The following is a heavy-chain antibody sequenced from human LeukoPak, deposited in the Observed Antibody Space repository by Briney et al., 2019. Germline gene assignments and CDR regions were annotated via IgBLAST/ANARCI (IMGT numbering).Heavy chain of an antibody. CDR3: AKYDHLYNWFDP. D-gene: IGHD3-16*01. CDR2: IIPIFGTA. V-gene: IGHV1-69*05. Sequence: GASVKVSCKASGGTFNSYAITWVRQAPGQWLEWMGGIIPIFGTANYAQKFQGRVTITTDESTSTAYMELSSLRSEDTAVYYCAKYDHLYNWFDPWGQGTLVTVSS. J-gene: IGHJ5*02. CDR1: GGTFNSYA.